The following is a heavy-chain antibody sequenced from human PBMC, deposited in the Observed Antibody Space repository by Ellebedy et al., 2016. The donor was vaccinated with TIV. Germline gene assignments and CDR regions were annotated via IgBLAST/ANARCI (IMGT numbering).Heavy chain of an antibody. J-gene: IGHJ4*02. CDR3: AKGGLFGGVIAMTHYFDY. D-gene: IGHD3-16*02. CDR2: ISGSGGST. Sequence: GGSLRLSXAASGFTFSSYAMSWVRQAPGKGLEWVSAISGSGGSTYYADSVKGRFTISRDNSKNTLYLKMNSLRAEDTAVYYCAKGGLFGGVIAMTHYFDYWGQGTLVTVSS. CDR1: GFTFSSYA. V-gene: IGHV3-23*01.